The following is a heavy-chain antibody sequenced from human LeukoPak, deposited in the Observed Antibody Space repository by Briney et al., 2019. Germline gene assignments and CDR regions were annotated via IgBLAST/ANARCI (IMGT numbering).Heavy chain of an antibody. Sequence: ASVKVSCKASGYTFTNYGITWVRQAPGQGLEWMGWRGAYNGDTKYAQTVQGRVTMTTDTSTNTAYMELRSLRAEDTAVYYCARSNSGWEANWFDPWGQGTLVTVSS. J-gene: IGHJ5*02. CDR3: ARSNSGWEANWFDP. V-gene: IGHV1-18*01. CDR2: RGAYNGDT. D-gene: IGHD6-19*01. CDR1: GYTFTNYG.